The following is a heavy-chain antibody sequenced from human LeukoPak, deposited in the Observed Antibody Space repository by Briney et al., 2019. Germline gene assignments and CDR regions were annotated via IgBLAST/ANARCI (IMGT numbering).Heavy chain of an antibody. Sequence: SETLSLTCAVSGYSISSGYYWGWIRQPPGKGLEWIGSIYRSGSTYYNPSLKSRVTISVDTSKNQFSLKLSSVTAADTAVYYCARHVVGATLARRAFDIWGQGTMVTVSS. CDR1: GYSISSGYY. J-gene: IGHJ3*02. V-gene: IGHV4-38-2*01. CDR3: ARHVVGATLARRAFDI. CDR2: IYRSGST. D-gene: IGHD1-26*01.